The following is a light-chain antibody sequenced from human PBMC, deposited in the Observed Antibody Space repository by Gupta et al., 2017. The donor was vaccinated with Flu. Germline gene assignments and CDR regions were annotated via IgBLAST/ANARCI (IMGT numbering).Light chain of an antibody. CDR3: SAYRGAYIPDFYV. Sequence: QSALTQPASVSGSPGQSITISCSGTSSDIGTYIYVSWYQQHPGKVPKLIIYDVTNRPSGVSNRFSGSKSGNTAFLTISGLQAEDEADYYCSAYRGAYIPDFYVFGGGTKVTVL. CDR1: SSDIGTYIY. V-gene: IGLV2-14*03. J-gene: IGLJ1*01. CDR2: DVT.